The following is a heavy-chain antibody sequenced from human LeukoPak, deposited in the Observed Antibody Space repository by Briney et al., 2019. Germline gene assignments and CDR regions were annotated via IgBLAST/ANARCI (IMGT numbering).Heavy chain of an antibody. J-gene: IGHJ3*02. CDR1: GFTFDDYG. Sequence: GGSLRLSCAASGFTFDDYGMSWVRQAPGKGLEWVSGINWNGGSTGYADSVKGRFTISRDNAKNSLYLQMNSLRAEDTALYYCAGGMGYDSSGYYGAFDIWGQGTMVTVSS. V-gene: IGHV3-20*04. D-gene: IGHD3-22*01. CDR3: AGGMGYDSSGYYGAFDI. CDR2: INWNGGST.